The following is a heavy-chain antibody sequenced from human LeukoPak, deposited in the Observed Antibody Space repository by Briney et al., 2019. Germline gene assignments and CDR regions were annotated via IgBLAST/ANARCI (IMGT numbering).Heavy chain of an antibody. D-gene: IGHD2-21*02. CDR1: GFTFDDYA. V-gene: IGHV3-9*01. CDR2: ISWNSGSI. CDR3: AKEVVTAIDY. Sequence: GRSLRLSCAASGFTFDDYAMHWVRQAPGKGLEWVSGISWNSGSIGYADSVKGRFTISRDNAKNSLYLQMNSLRAEDTALYYCAKEVVTAIDYWGQGTLVTVSS. J-gene: IGHJ4*02.